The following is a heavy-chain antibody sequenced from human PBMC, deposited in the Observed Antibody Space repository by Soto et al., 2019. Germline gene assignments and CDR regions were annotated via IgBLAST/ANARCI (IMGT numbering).Heavy chain of an antibody. CDR2: INHSGSS. J-gene: IGHJ4*02. CDR1: GESFSGFY. V-gene: IGHV4-34*01. Sequence: QVQLQQWGTGLLKPSETLSLTCAVYGESFSGFYWSWIRQPPGKGLEWIGEINHSGSSKYNPSLKSRVTISVDTSKNQSSLKLTSVTAADTAVYYCARQGNSSTIFDYWGQGNLVTVSS. CDR3: ARQGNSSTIFDY. D-gene: IGHD2-2*01.